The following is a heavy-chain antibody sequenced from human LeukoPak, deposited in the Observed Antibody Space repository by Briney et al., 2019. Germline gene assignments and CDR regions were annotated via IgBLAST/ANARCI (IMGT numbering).Heavy chain of an antibody. V-gene: IGHV5-51*01. CDR3: ARSLRYCSSTSCYNNWFDP. CDR1: GYSFTSYW. D-gene: IGHD2-2*01. Sequence: GESLKISCKGSGYSFTSYWIGWVRQMPGKGLEWMGTIYPGDSDTRYSPSFQGQVTISADKSISTAYLRWSSLKASDTAMYYCARSLRYCSSTSCYNNWFDPWGQGTLVTVSS. J-gene: IGHJ5*02. CDR2: IYPGDSDT.